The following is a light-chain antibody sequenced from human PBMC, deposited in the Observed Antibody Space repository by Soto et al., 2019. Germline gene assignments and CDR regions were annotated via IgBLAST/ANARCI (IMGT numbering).Light chain of an antibody. CDR3: XQRSNWANT. Sequence: EIVLTQSPATLSLSPGERATLSCRASQSVSSYLAWYQQKPGQAPRLLIYDASNRATGIPARFSGSGSGTDFTLTISSXEPXXXXXXXXXQRSNWANTFGGGTKVEIK. CDR1: QSVSSY. CDR2: DAS. J-gene: IGKJ4*01. V-gene: IGKV3-11*01.